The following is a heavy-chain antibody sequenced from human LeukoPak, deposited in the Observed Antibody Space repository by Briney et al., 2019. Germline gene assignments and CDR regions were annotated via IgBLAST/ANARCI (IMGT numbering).Heavy chain of an antibody. J-gene: IGHJ4*02. Sequence: SETLSLTCTVSGGSISSSSYYWGWIRQPPGKGLEWIGSIYYSGSTYYNPSLKSQVTISVDTAKNQFSLQLNSVTPEDTAVYYCARGILSIPSGSHLPTIYFFDYWGQGTLVTVSS. CDR2: IYYSGST. CDR3: ARGILSIPSGSHLPTIYFFDY. V-gene: IGHV4-39*01. CDR1: GGSISSSSYY. D-gene: IGHD1-26*01.